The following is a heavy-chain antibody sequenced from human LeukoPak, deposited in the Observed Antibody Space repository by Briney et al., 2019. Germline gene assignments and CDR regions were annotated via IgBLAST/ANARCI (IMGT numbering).Heavy chain of an antibody. CDR3: ATLSIAAAGPLDY. V-gene: IGHV3-48*03. CDR2: ISSSGSTI. J-gene: IGHJ4*02. D-gene: IGHD6-13*01. CDR1: GFTFSSYA. Sequence: GGSLRLSCAASGFTFSSYAMSWVRQAPGKGLEWVSYISSSGSTIYYADSVKGRFTISRDNAKNSLYLQMNSLRAEDTAVYYCATLSIAAAGPLDYWGQGTLVTVSS.